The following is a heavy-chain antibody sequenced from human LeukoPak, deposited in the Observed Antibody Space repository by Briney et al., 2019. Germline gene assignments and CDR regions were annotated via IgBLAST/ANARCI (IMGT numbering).Heavy chain of an antibody. V-gene: IGHV1-24*01. Sequence: GASVKVSCKVSGYTLTELSMHWVRRVPGKGLEWMGGFDPEEGETIYAQKFQGRVIMTRDTSISTAYMELSRLRSDDTAVYYCARDLGEGFFDYWGQGTLVTVSS. CDR1: GYTLTELS. CDR2: FDPEEGET. D-gene: IGHD3-10*01. CDR3: ARDLGEGFFDY. J-gene: IGHJ4*02.